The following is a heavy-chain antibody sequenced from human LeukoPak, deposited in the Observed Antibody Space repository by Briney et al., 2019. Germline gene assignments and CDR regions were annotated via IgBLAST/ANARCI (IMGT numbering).Heavy chain of an antibody. V-gene: IGHV4-59*01. J-gene: IGHJ4*02. CDR2: IYYSGST. Sequence: SETLSLTCTVSGGSISSYYWSRIRQPPGKGLELIGYIYYSGSTNYNPSLKSRVTISVDTSKNQFSLKLSSVTAADTAVYYCARVSSGVYFDYWGQGTLVTVSS. CDR1: GGSISSYY. D-gene: IGHD2-15*01. CDR3: ARVSSGVYFDY.